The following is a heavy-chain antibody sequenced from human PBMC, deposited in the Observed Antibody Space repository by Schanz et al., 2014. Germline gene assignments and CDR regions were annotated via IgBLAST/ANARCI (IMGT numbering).Heavy chain of an antibody. V-gene: IGHV1-3*04. CDR3: ARGIGGYGANNYFDY. D-gene: IGHD5-12*01. CDR2: INTGSGDT. CDR1: EYSFTGYS. Sequence: QVQLVQSGAEVKKPGASVKVSCKASEYSFTGYSMHWVRQAPGQRLEWMGWINTGSGDTKYSQNFQGRVTITRDTSASTAYMELSSLRSEDTAVYSCARGIGGYGANNYFDYWGQGTLVTVSS. J-gene: IGHJ4*02.